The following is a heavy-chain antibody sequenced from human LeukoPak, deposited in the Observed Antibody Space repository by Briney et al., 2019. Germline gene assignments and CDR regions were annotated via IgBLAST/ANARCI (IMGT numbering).Heavy chain of an antibody. D-gene: IGHD6-19*01. J-gene: IGHJ4*02. V-gene: IGHV4-59*01. CDR1: GGSISSYY. Sequence: SETLSLTCTVSGGSISSYYWSWIRQPPGKGLEWIGYIYYSGSTNYNPSLKSRVTISVDTSKNHFSLKLTSVTAADTATYYCARETSLAGFASGLGFNYWGQGILVSVSS. CDR3: ARETSLAGFASGLGFNY. CDR2: IYYSGST.